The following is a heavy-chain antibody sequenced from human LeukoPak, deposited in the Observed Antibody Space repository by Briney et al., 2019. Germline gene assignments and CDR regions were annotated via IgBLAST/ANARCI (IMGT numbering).Heavy chain of an antibody. J-gene: IGHJ3*02. Sequence: SETLSLTCTVSGGSISSYYWSWIRQPPGKGLEWIGYIYYSGSTNYNPSLKSRVTISVDTSKNQFSLKLSSVTAADTAVYYCARALKQWLVPPGAFDIWGQGTMVTVSS. CDR3: ARALKQWLVPPGAFDI. D-gene: IGHD6-19*01. CDR2: IYYSGST. CDR1: GGSISSYY. V-gene: IGHV4-59*08.